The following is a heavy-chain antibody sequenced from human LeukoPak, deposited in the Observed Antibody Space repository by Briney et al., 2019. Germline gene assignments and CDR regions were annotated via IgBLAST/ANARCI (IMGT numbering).Heavy chain of an antibody. D-gene: IGHD2-2*01. V-gene: IGHV5-51*01. CDR2: IYPGDSDT. Sequence: GESLKISCKGSGYSFTSYWIGWVRQMPGKGLEWMGIIYPGDSDTRYSPSFQGQVTISADKSISTAYLQWSSLKASDAAMYYCARHVLSWDIVVVPAALTYSGMDVWGQGTTVTVSS. J-gene: IGHJ6*02. CDR3: ARHVLSWDIVVVPAALTYSGMDV. CDR1: GYSFTSYW.